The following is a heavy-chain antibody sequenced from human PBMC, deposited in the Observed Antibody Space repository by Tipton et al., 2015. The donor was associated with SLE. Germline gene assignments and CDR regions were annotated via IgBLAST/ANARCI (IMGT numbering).Heavy chain of an antibody. CDR2: IYSGGST. CDR3: ARERLGQRLAFDY. D-gene: IGHD6-25*01. CDR1: GFTVSSKY. V-gene: IGHV3-53*01. J-gene: IGHJ4*02. Sequence: SLRLSCAVSGFTVSSKYMTWVRQAPGKGLEWVSVIYSGGSTNYADSVTGRFTISRDHAKNTLYLQMNSLRAEDTAVYYCARERLGQRLAFDYWGQGTLVTVSS.